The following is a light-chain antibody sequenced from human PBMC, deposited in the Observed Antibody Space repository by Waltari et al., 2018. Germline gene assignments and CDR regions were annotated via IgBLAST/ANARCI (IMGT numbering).Light chain of an antibody. CDR1: QSLLYSNGYNS. CDR3: MQALQTPWT. CDR2: LGA. J-gene: IGKJ1*01. V-gene: IGKV2-28*01. Sequence: DIVMTQSPLSLPVTPGGPASISCRSSQSLLYSNGYNSLDWYLQKPGQSPQLLIYLGANRASGVPDRFSGSGSGTDFTLKISRVEAEDVGVYYCMQALQTPWTFGQGTKVEIK.